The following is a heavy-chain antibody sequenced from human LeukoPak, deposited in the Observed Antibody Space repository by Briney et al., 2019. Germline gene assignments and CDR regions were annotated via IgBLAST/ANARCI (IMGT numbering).Heavy chain of an antibody. CDR3: ARSSYCSGGSCYGRLSDY. V-gene: IGHV1-2*02. Sequence: GASVKVSCKASGYTFTGYYMLWVRQAPGQGLEWMGWINPNSGGTNYAQKFQGRVTMTRDTSISTAYMELSRLRSDDTAVYYCARSSYCSGGSCYGRLSDYWGQGILVTVSS. CDR1: GYTFTGYY. CDR2: INPNSGGT. D-gene: IGHD2-15*01. J-gene: IGHJ4*02.